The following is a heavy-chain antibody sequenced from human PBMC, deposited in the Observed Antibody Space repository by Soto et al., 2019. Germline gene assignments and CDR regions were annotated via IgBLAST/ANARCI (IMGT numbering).Heavy chain of an antibody. V-gene: IGHV1-69*13. CDR1: GGTFSSYA. J-gene: IGHJ5*02. CDR3: ASSLTIADWNWFDP. CDR2: IIPIFGTA. D-gene: IGHD3-10*01. Sequence: GASVKVSCKASGGTFSSYAISWVRQAPGQGLEWMGGIIPIFGTANYAQKFQGRVTITADESTSTAYMELSSLRSEDTAVYYCASSLTIADWNWFDPWGQGTLVTAPQ.